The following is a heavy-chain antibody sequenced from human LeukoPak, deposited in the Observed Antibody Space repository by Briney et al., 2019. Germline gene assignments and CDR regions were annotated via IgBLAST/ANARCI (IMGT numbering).Heavy chain of an antibody. J-gene: IGHJ4*02. D-gene: IGHD3-22*01. CDR2: INPSGGST. Sequence: GASVKVSCKASGYTFTSYYMHWVRQAPGQGLEWMGIINPSGGSTSYAQKFQGRVTMTRDTSTSTVYMELSSLRSEDTAVYYCARDLVFYDSSGYAIDYWGQGTLVTVSS. CDR1: GYTFTSYY. V-gene: IGHV1-46*01. CDR3: ARDLVFYDSSGYAIDY.